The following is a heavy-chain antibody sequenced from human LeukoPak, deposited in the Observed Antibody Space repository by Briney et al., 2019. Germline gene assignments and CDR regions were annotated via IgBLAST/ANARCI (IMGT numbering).Heavy chain of an antibody. CDR2: ISGSGGST. J-gene: IGHJ4*02. CDR1: GFTFSSYS. Sequence: PGGSLRLSCAASGFTFSSYSMNWVRQAPGKGLEWVSAISGSGGSTYYADSVKGRFTISRDNSKNTLYLQMNSLRAEDTAVYYCAKDRKIQLWLREYYFDYWGQGTLVTVSS. D-gene: IGHD5-18*01. V-gene: IGHV3-23*01. CDR3: AKDRKIQLWLREYYFDY.